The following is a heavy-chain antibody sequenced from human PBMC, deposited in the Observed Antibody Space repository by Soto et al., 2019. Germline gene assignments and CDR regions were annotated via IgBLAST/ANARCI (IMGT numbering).Heavy chain of an antibody. CDR3: ARHNGPHDYGGNLFDY. V-gene: IGHV4-39*01. CDR2: IYYSGST. D-gene: IGHD4-17*01. Sequence: SETLSLTCTVSGGSISSSSYYWGWIRQPPGKGLEWIGSIYYSGSTYYNPSLKSRVTISVDTSKNQFSLKLSSVTAADTAVYYCARHNGPHDYGGNLFDYWGQGTLVTVSS. J-gene: IGHJ4*02. CDR1: GGSISSSSYY.